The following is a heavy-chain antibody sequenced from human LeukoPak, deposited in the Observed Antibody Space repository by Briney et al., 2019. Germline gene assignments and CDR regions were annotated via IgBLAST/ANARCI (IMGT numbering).Heavy chain of an antibody. V-gene: IGHV4-59*01. CDR3: ARGGGWLPDY. D-gene: IGHD5-24*01. J-gene: IGHJ4*02. Sequence: SETLSLTCTVSGDSINNYYWSWIRQPPGKGLEWIGNIYHNGNTNYNPSLKSRVTMSLDTSKSQFSLKLSSVTGADTGVYYCARGGGWLPDYWGQGTLVIVSS. CDR2: IYHNGNT. CDR1: GDSINNYY.